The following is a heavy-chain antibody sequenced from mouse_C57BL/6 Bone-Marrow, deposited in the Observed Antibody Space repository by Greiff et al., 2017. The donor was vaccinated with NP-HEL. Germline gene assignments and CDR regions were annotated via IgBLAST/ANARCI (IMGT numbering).Heavy chain of an antibody. Sequence: QVQLQQSGAELVRPGASVTLSCKASGYTFTDYEMHWVKQTPVHGLEWIGAIDPETGGTAYNQKFKGKAILTADKSSSTAYMELRSLTSEDSAVYYCTREGSTRVTKYYFDYWGQGTTLTVSS. V-gene: IGHV1-15*01. CDR1: GYTFTDYE. J-gene: IGHJ2*01. D-gene: IGHD2-2*01. CDR3: TREGSTRVTKYYFDY. CDR2: IDPETGGT.